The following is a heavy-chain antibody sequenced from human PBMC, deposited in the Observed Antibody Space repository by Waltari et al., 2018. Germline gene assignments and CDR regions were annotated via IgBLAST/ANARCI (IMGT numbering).Heavy chain of an antibody. CDR3: AREVQLERRSGLEYYYYMDV. D-gene: IGHD1-1*01. J-gene: IGHJ6*03. CDR1: GFTFSSYE. V-gene: IGHV3-48*03. Sequence: EVQLVESGGGLVQPGGSLRLSCAASGFTFSSYEMNWVRQAPGKGLEWVSSISSSGRTRFYADSVKGRFTSSRDNAKNSLYLQMNSLRGEDTAVYYCAREVQLERRSGLEYYYYMDVWGKGTTVTVSS. CDR2: ISSSGRTR.